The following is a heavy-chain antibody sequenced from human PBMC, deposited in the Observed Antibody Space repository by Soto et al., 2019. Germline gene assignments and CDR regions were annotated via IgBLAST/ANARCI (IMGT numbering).Heavy chain of an antibody. CDR2: IHYSGST. J-gene: IGHJ6*03. Sequence: QLQLQESGPGLVNPAETLSLTCTVSGGSISSSSYYWGWIRQPPGKGLEWIGRIHYSGSTSHNPSLLSRVNSAVDLSKSHFYLKFTSVTASDTAVNHCARPFSFGSGGRYFYMDVWGRGTTGSV. CDR1: GGSISSSSYY. CDR3: ARPFSFGSGGRYFYMDV. D-gene: IGHD3-10*01. V-gene: IGHV4-39*02.